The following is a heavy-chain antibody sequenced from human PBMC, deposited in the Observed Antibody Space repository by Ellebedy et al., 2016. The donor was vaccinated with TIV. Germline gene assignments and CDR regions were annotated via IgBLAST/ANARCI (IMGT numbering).Heavy chain of an antibody. CDR1: GYTFTSYG. D-gene: IGHD3-22*01. CDR2: ISTYNGNT. J-gene: IGHJ3*02. V-gene: IGHV1-18*01. CDR3: ARDPYYYDSSGMNAFDI. Sequence: ASVKVSCXASGYTFTSYGISWVRQAPGQGLEWMGWISTYNGNTHYAQKLQGRVTMTTDTSTSTAYMELRSLRSDDTAVYYCARDPYYYDSSGMNAFDIWGQGTVVTVSS.